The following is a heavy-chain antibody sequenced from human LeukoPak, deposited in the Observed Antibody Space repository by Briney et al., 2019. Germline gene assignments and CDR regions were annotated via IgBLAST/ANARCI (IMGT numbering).Heavy chain of an antibody. CDR2: ITPSGST. CDR3: ARGYGSGSYYGGY. J-gene: IGHJ4*02. Sequence: SETLSLTCTVSGGSISSGGYYWSWIRQPPGKGLEWIGEITPSGSTNYNPSLKSRVIISVDTSKNQFSLKLSSVTAADTAVYYCARGYGSGSYYGGYWGQGTVVTVSS. V-gene: IGHV4-39*07. CDR1: GGSISSGGYY. D-gene: IGHD3-10*01.